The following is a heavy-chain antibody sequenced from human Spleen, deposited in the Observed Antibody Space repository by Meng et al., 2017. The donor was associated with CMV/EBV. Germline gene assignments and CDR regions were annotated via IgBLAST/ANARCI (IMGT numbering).Heavy chain of an antibody. CDR1: GGSISSYY. D-gene: IGHD2-2*01. V-gene: IGHV4-59*01. CDR3: ARETYQLLFVY. Sequence: SETLSLTCTVSGGSISSYYWSWIRQPPGKGLEWIGYIYYSGSTNYNPSLKSRVTISVDTSKNQFSLKLSSVTAADTAVYYCARETYQLLFVYWGQGTLVTVSS. CDR2: IYYSGST. J-gene: IGHJ4*02.